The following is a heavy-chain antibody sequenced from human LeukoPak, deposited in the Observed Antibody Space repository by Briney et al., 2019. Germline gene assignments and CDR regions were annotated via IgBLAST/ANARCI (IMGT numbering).Heavy chain of an antibody. V-gene: IGHV3-30*01. D-gene: IGHD1-1*01. CDR2: ISFDATKE. CDR1: GFTFSNYA. Sequence: GGSLRLSCAASGFTFSNYAMHWVRQAPGMGLEWVAVISFDATKEYFGKSVKGRFTISRDNSKATLYLQMHRLRIEDTALYFCARFKVGTNTTQKNAFDIWGRGTVVAVSS. J-gene: IGHJ3*02. CDR3: ARFKVGTNTTQKNAFDI.